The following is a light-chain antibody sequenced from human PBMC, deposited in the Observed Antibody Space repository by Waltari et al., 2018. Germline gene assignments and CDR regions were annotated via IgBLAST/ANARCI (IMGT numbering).Light chain of an antibody. J-gene: IGLJ2*01. Sequence: QSALTQPTPVAGPPGQAVTISCPGTSSDVGGYNYVSWYQQHPGKAPKLMIYDVSKRPSGVPDRFSGSKSRNTASLTISGLQAEDEADYYCCSYAGSYTFEVFGGGTKLTVL. V-gene: IGLV2-11*01. CDR1: SSDVGGYNY. CDR3: CSYAGSYTFEV. CDR2: DVS.